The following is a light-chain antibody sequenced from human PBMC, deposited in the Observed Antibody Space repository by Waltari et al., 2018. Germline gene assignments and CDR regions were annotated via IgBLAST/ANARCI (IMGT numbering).Light chain of an antibody. Sequence: DIQMTQSPSSLSASVGDRVTITCQASRDINNYLNWYQQKPGKAPKLLIQDASTLETGVPSRFSGSGSGTDFVFTISRLQPEDIATYYCQHYDGVPPWTFGQGTRVDFK. CDR2: DAS. J-gene: IGKJ1*01. CDR1: RDINNY. CDR3: QHYDGVPPWT. V-gene: IGKV1-33*01.